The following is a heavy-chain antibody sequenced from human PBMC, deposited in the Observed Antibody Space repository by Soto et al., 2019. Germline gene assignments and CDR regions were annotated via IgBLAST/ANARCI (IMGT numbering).Heavy chain of an antibody. J-gene: IGHJ6*02. Sequence: GGSLRLSCAASGFTFSIYSMNWVRQAPGKGLEWVSSISSSSSYIYYADSVKGRFTISRDNAKNSLYLQMNSLRAEDTAVYYCARDLVVDGMDVWGQGTTVTVSS. D-gene: IGHD2-15*01. V-gene: IGHV3-21*01. CDR1: GFTFSIYS. CDR2: ISSSSSYI. CDR3: ARDLVVDGMDV.